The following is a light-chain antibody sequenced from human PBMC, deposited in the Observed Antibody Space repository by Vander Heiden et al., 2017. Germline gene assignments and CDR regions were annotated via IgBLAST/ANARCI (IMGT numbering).Light chain of an antibody. CDR2: DAS. Sequence: EIVSTHSPATLSLSPGERATLSCRASQSVSSYLAWYQQKPGQAPRLLIYDASNRATGIPARFSGSGSGTDFTLTISSLEPEDFAVYYCQQRSNWPITFGQGTRLEIK. V-gene: IGKV3-11*01. CDR3: QQRSNWPIT. J-gene: IGKJ5*01. CDR1: QSVSSY.